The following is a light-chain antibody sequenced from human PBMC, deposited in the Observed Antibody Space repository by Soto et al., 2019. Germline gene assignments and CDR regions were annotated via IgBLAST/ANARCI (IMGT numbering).Light chain of an antibody. J-gene: IGLJ3*02. CDR3: AAWDDSVKTLL. V-gene: IGLV1-44*01. CDR2: NNY. CDR1: SSNIGSNT. Sequence: QSVLTQPPSSSETPEQRVTISCSGSSSNIGSNTVNWYQHLPGTTPKLLIYNNYQRPSGVPDRFSAAKAGTSASLAITGLQSDDEADYYCAAWDDSVKTLLFGGGPKLTVL.